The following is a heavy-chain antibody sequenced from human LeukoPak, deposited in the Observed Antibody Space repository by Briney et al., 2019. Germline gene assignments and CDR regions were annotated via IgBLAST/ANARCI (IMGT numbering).Heavy chain of an antibody. CDR3: PNNLGKVIAAARTSGFET. CDR2: INWDGGST. CDR1: GFISSDYC. Sequence: GGSLRLSSASAGFISSDYCGRFRRQPPGKGLEWVSLINWDGGSTYYADPVKGRFTISRDTSKNSLYLQMHSLRSEDTAFYYCPNNLGKVIAAARTSGFETWGRGTLVTVSS. J-gene: IGHJ2*01. D-gene: IGHD6-13*01. V-gene: IGHV3-43*01.